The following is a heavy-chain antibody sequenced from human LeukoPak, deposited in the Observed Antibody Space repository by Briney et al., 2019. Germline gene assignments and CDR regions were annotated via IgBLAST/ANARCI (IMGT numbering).Heavy chain of an antibody. Sequence: SETLSLTCIVSGGSISRGSYYWNWIRQPAGKGLEWMGRVYNSGSTNYNPSLKSRVTISVDTSKNQFSLKLSSVTAADTAVYYCAREGSSGWPKNLFDYWGQGTLVTVSS. J-gene: IGHJ4*02. D-gene: IGHD6-19*01. CDR2: VYNSGST. V-gene: IGHV4-61*02. CDR3: AREGSSGWPKNLFDY. CDR1: GGSISRGSYY.